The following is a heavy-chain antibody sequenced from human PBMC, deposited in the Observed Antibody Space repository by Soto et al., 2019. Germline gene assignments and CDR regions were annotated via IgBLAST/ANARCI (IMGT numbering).Heavy chain of an antibody. CDR3: ARPGTSTDHLDI. J-gene: IGHJ3*02. CDR1: GYIFSDYG. D-gene: IGHD1-1*01. Sequence: QVQLVQSGAEVKKPGASVKVSCKSSGYIFSDYGITWVRQAPGQGLEWMGWISAYNGNTDYAQKFQDRLTLATDTSTSPAYMELRSLRSDDTALYYCARPGTSTDHLDIWGQGTMVTVSS. CDR2: ISAYNGNT. V-gene: IGHV1-18*01.